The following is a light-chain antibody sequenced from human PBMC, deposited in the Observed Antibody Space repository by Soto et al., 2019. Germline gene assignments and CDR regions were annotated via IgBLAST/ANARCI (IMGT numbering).Light chain of an antibody. CDR3: CSYAGSSTPNWV. CDR1: SSDVGSYNL. J-gene: IGLJ3*02. CDR2: ESS. V-gene: IGLV2-23*01. Sequence: QSALTQPASVSGSPGQSITISCTGTSSDVGSYNLVSWYQQHPGKAPKLMIYESSKRPSEISNRFSGSKSGNTASLTISGLQAEDEADYYCCSYAGSSTPNWVFGGGTKVTVL.